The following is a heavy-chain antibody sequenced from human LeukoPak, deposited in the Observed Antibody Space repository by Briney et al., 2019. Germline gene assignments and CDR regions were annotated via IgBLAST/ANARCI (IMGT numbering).Heavy chain of an antibody. Sequence: SQTLSPTCTVSGGSISSGDYYWSWIRQPPGKGLEWIGYIYYSGSTYYNPSLKSRVTISVDTSKNQFSLKLSSVTAADTAVYYCARDSPERFGEFMYFQHWGQGTLVTVSS. V-gene: IGHV4-30-4*01. CDR2: IYYSGST. CDR3: ARDSPERFGEFMYFQH. D-gene: IGHD3-10*01. J-gene: IGHJ1*01. CDR1: GGSISSGDYY.